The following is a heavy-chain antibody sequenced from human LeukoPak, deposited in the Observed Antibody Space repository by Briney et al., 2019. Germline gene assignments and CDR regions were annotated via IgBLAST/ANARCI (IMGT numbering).Heavy chain of an antibody. V-gene: IGHV3-23*01. CDR3: ARPSTSGIAAAGLKY. J-gene: IGHJ4*02. CDR1: GFTFSSYA. D-gene: IGHD6-13*01. Sequence: GGSLRLSCAASGFTFSSYAMSWVRQAPGKGLEWVSGISGGGGSTYYADSVKGRFTISRDNSKNTLYLQMNSLRAEDTAVYYCARPSTSGIAAAGLKYWGQGTLVTVSS. CDR2: ISGGGGST.